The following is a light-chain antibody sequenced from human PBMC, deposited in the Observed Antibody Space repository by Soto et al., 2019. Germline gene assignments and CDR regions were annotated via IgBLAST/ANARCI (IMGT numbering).Light chain of an antibody. CDR2: GAS. J-gene: IGKJ1*01. V-gene: IGKV3-20*01. Sequence: EIVLTQSPCTLSLSPGDRSTLSCSASQTVSSNFLAWYQQRPAQAPRLLIHGASTRATGITDRFSGSVSGTDFTLIISGLEPEDFAVYYCQQYGTSPATFGQGAKVDI. CDR1: QTVSSNF. CDR3: QQYGTSPAT.